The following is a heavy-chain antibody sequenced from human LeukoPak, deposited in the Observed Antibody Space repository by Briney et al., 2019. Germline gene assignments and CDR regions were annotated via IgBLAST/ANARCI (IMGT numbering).Heavy chain of an antibody. J-gene: IGHJ4*02. CDR3: ARDTDRSAVDY. D-gene: IGHD4-17*01. Sequence: GGSLRLSCAASGFTFSSYSMNWVRQAPGKGLEWVSSISSSSVYIYYADSVKGRFTISRDNAKNSLYLQMYSLRDEDTAVYYCARDTDRSAVDYWGQGTLVTVSS. V-gene: IGHV3-21*01. CDR1: GFTFSSYS. CDR2: ISSSSVYI.